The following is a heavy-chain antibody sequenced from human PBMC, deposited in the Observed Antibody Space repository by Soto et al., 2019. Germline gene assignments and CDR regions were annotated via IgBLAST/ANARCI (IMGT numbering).Heavy chain of an antibody. Sequence: EVQLVESGGALVQPGGSLRVSCEASGFIFSRYEMHWVRQAPGKGLEWVSYISSSGTTMNYADSVKGRFTISRDNAENSLFVHMNSLRVEDTAVYYCARRYSKYLPLDNWCQGTLVTVSS. V-gene: IGHV3-48*03. CDR1: GFIFSRYE. CDR2: ISSSGTTM. CDR3: ARRYSKYLPLDN. D-gene: IGHD4-4*01. J-gene: IGHJ4*02.